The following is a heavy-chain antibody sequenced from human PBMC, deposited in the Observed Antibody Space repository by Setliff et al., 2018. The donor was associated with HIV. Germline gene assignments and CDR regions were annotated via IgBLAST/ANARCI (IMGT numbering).Heavy chain of an antibody. Sequence: SETLSLTCTVSGDSISSGGYYWSWIRQPPGEGLEWIGHISYNEYTNYNPSLKSRVTISLDTSKKHFSLDLYSVTAADTAVYYCARDHNSGTLHAFDLWGQGTKVTVSS. D-gene: IGHD1-26*01. CDR3: ARDHNSGTLHAFDL. CDR1: GDSISSGGYY. J-gene: IGHJ3*01. V-gene: IGHV4-61*03. CDR2: ISYNEYT.